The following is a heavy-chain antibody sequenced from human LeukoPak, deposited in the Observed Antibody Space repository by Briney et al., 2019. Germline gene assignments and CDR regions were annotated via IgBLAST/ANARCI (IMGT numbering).Heavy chain of an antibody. CDR3: SKWVRFGEFYDY. D-gene: IGHD3-10*01. CDR1: GFTFGDYA. CDR2: IRSKAYGGTT. J-gene: IGHJ4*02. Sequence: GGSLRLSCTASGFTFGDYAMSWVRQAPGKGLEWVGFIRSKAYGGTTEYAASVKGRFTISRDDSKSIAYLQMNSLKTEDTAVYYCSKWVRFGEFYDYWGQGTLVTVFS. V-gene: IGHV3-49*04.